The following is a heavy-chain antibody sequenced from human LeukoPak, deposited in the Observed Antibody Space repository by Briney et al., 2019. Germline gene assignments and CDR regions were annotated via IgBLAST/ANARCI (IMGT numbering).Heavy chain of an antibody. J-gene: IGHJ4*02. CDR1: GFTFSSYA. Sequence: GGSLRLSCVASGFTFSSYAMNWVRQAPGKGLEWVSGTTGSADNTHYADSVKGRFTISRDNSKNTLYLQMNSLRVEDMAVFYCARSPGETTFDHWGQGILVTVSS. D-gene: IGHD3-16*01. CDR3: ARSPGETTFDH. V-gene: IGHV3-23*01. CDR2: TTGSADNT.